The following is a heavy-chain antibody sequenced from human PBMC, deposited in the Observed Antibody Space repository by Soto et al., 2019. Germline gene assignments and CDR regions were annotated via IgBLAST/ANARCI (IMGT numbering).Heavy chain of an antibody. Sequence: GESLKISCKASGYSFTTYWIGWVRQVPGKGLEWMGIIQPRDSNTIYSPSFQGQVTISADKSITTAYLHWSSLKASDTAMYYCARRVVISNVGLYYYYCMDVWGQGTTVTGSS. J-gene: IGHJ6*02. CDR3: ARRVVISNVGLYYYYCMDV. CDR1: GYSFTTYW. CDR2: IQPRDSNT. V-gene: IGHV5-51*01. D-gene: IGHD3-3*01.